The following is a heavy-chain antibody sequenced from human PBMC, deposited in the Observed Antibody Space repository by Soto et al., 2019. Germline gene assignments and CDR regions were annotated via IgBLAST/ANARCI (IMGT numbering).Heavy chain of an antibody. CDR1: GYTFTNYA. J-gene: IGHJ4*02. CDR3: ARDSQYSTSWQRFDS. Sequence: QVQLVQSGGELTKPGASVKVSCKASGYTFTNYAISWVRQAPGRGLEWMGWVNTYNGNPNYAQIFQGRVTMTTDTSTGTAYMELRSLKSDDSAIYYCARDSQYSTSWQRFDSWGQGTLVTVSS. CDR2: VNTYNGNP. V-gene: IGHV1-18*01. D-gene: IGHD6-13*01.